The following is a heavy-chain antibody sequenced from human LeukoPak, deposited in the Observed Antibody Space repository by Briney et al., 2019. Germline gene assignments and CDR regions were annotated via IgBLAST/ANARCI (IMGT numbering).Heavy chain of an antibody. V-gene: IGHV1-69*01. CDR3: ARSRNYGDYYYYGMDV. Sequence: SVKVSCKASGGTFSSYAISWVRQAPGQGLEWMGGIIPIFGTANYAQKFQGRVTITADESTSTAYMELSSLRSEDTAVYYCARSRNYGDYYYYGMDVWGQGTTVTVSS. CDR1: GGTFSSYA. J-gene: IGHJ6*02. D-gene: IGHD4-17*01. CDR2: IIPIFGTA.